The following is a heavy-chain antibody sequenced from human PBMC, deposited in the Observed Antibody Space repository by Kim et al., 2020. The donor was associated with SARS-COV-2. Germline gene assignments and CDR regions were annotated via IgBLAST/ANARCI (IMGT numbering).Heavy chain of an antibody. Sequence: YYADSVKGRFTISRDNSKNTLYLQMNSLRAEDTAVYYCARDQLGINFGMDVWGQGTTVTVSS. V-gene: IGHV3-33*01. J-gene: IGHJ6*02. D-gene: IGHD7-27*01. CDR3: ARDQLGINFGMDV.